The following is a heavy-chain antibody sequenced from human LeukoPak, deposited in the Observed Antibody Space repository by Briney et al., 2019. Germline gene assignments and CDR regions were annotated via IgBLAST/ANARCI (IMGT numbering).Heavy chain of an antibody. J-gene: IGHJ4*02. Sequence: SETLSLTCTVSGGSISSGGYYWSWIRQHPGKGLEWIGYIYYSGSTYYNPSLKSRVTISVDTSKNQFSLKLSSVTAADAAVYYCARGGDGYEFGYWGQGTLVTVSS. CDR2: IYYSGST. V-gene: IGHV4-31*03. D-gene: IGHD5-24*01. CDR1: GGSISSGGYY. CDR3: ARGGDGYEFGY.